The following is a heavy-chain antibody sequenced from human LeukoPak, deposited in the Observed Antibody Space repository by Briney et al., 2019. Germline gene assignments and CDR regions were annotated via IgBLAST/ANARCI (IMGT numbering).Heavy chain of an antibody. CDR3: ARWGIIGHDAFDL. Sequence: PEGSLRLSCIASGFIFNKYGMHWVRQAPSKGLEWVAIVWYDGSSQYYADSIKGRFTISRDNSKNTVYLQMNSLRAEDTAVYYCARWGIIGHDAFDLWGQGTVVTVSS. CDR2: VWYDGSSQ. D-gene: IGHD1-14*01. J-gene: IGHJ3*01. V-gene: IGHV3-33*01. CDR1: GFIFNKYG.